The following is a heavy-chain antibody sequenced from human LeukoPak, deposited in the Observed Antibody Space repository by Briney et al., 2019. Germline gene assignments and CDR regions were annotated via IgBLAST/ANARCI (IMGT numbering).Heavy chain of an antibody. Sequence: PSETLSLTCTVSGGSISSSSYYWGWIRQPPGKGLEWIGEINHSGSTNYNPSLKSRVTISVDTSKNQFSLKVSSVTAADTAVYYCARLEYGGNYVTVDYWGQGTLVTVSS. CDR1: GGSISSSSYY. V-gene: IGHV4-39*07. CDR2: INHSGST. D-gene: IGHD1-26*01. CDR3: ARLEYGGNYVTVDY. J-gene: IGHJ4*02.